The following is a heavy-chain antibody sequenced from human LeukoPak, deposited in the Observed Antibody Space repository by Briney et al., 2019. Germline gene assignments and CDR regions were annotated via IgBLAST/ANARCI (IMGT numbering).Heavy chain of an antibody. CDR3: ANCITLLD. J-gene: IGHJ4*02. CDR1: GFTFSSYG. Sequence: PGRSLRLSCAASGFTFSSYGMHWVRQAPGKGLEWVAVISYDGSNKYYADSVKGRFTIPRDNSKNTLYLQMNSLRAEDTALYYCANCITLLDWGQGTLVTVSS. V-gene: IGHV3-30*18. D-gene: IGHD2-21*02. CDR2: ISYDGSNK.